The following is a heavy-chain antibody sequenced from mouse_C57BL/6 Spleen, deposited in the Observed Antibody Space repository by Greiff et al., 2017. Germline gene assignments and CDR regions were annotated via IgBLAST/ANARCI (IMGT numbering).Heavy chain of an antibody. CDR3: ARSEGVFDY. V-gene: IGHV1-50*01. Sequence: QVQLQQPGAELVKPGASVKLSCKASGYTFTSYWMQWVNQRPGQGLEWIGEIDPSASYTNYNQKFKGKATLTVDTASSTAYMQLSSLTSDDSAVYYCARSEGVFDYWGQGTTLTVSS. CDR2: IDPSASYT. J-gene: IGHJ2*01. CDR1: GYTFTSYW.